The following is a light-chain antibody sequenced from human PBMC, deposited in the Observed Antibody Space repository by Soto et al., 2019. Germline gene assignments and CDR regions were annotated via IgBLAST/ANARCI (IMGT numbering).Light chain of an antibody. CDR1: QSVAFN. CDR3: QQYNDWPAYT. CDR2: DAC. V-gene: IGKV3-11*01. J-gene: IGKJ2*01. Sequence: EIVLTHSPATLSLSPGERATLSYRATQSVAFNVGCHQQKPGQAPSVLIYDACNRATGLPARFSGSGSGTDFTLTISSLQSEDSAVYYCQQYNDWPAYTFGQGTKLESK.